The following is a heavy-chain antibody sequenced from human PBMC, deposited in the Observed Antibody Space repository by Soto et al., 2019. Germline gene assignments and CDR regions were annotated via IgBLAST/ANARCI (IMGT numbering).Heavy chain of an antibody. D-gene: IGHD1-26*01. CDR3: SSSGGSYEFDT. Sequence: SETLSLTGTVSGGAISSGGYYWSWIRQHPGKGLELIGYIYYSGSTYYNPSLKSRVTISVDTSKNQFSLKRRYLNAADTAVYSCSSSGGSYEFDTWGKGTMVTVPS. CDR1: GGAISSGGYY. J-gene: IGHJ3*02. CDR2: IYYSGST. V-gene: IGHV4-31*03.